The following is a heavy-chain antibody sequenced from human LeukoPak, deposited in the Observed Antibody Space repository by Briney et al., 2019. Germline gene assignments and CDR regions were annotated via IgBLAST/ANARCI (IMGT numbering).Heavy chain of an antibody. Sequence: GGSLRLSCAASGFTFSSYSMNWVRQAPGKGLEWVSAISGSGGYRNYADSVKGRFTISKDNSKNTLYLQLSSLRAEDTAVYYCAKDWTGTKPFDLWGRGTLVTVSS. CDR2: ISGSGGYR. D-gene: IGHD3/OR15-3a*01. CDR3: AKDWTGTKPFDL. J-gene: IGHJ2*01. CDR1: GFTFSSYS. V-gene: IGHV3-23*01.